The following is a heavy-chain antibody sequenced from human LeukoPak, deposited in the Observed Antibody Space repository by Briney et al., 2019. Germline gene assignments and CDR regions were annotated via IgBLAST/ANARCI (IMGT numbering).Heavy chain of an antibody. CDR3: ATVGGWYREVCFDY. CDR1: VYTLTELS. V-gene: IGHV1-24*01. D-gene: IGHD6-19*01. J-gene: IGHJ4*02. Sequence: ASVKVSCKVSVYTLTELSMHWVRQAPGKGLEWMGGFDPEDGETIYAQKFQGRVTMTEDTSTDTAYMELSSLRSEDTAVYYCATVGGWYREVCFDYWGQGTLVTVSS. CDR2: FDPEDGET.